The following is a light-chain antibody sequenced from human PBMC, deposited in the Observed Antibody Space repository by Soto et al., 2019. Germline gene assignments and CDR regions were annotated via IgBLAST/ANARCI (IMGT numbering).Light chain of an antibody. J-gene: IGKJ5*01. V-gene: IGKV3-20*01. CDR2: GAT. CDR1: QSVSRY. CDR3: QQYGISP. Sequence: IVLTQSPGTLSLSPGERATLSCRASQSVSRYLAWYQQKPGQAPRLLIYGATSRATGIPDGFSGSVSGTDFTLTISRVEPEDFGVYYCQQYGISPFGQGTRLEIK.